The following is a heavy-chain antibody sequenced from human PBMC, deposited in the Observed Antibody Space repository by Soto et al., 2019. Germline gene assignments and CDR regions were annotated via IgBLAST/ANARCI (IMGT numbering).Heavy chain of an antibody. J-gene: IGHJ6*03. CDR2: ISYDGSNK. D-gene: IGHD5-12*01. CDR3: AKCNGYLYYYYMDV. V-gene: IGHV3-30*18. CDR1: GFTFSSYG. Sequence: GGSLRLSCAASGFTFSSYGMHWVRQAPGKGLEWVAVISYDGSNKYYADSVKGRFTISRDNSKNTLYLQMNSLRAEDTAVYYCAKCNGYLYYYYMDVWGKGTTVTVSS.